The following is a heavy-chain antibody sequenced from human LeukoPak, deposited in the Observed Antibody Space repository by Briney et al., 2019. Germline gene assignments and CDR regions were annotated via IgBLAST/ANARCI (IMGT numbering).Heavy chain of an antibody. V-gene: IGHV1-2*02. CDR3: ATSRYYDSGELDY. D-gene: IGHD3-22*01. J-gene: IGHJ4*02. Sequence: GASVKVSCKASGYTFTGYYMHWVRQAPGQGLEWMGWINPNSGNTNYAQKFQGRVTMTRDTSISTAYMELSRLRSDDTAVYYCATSRYYDSGELDYWGQGTLVTVSS. CDR1: GYTFTGYY. CDR2: INPNSGNT.